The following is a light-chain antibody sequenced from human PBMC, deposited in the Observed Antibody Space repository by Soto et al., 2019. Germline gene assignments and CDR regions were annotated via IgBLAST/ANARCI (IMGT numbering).Light chain of an antibody. J-gene: IGKJ4*01. V-gene: IGKV3D-20*02. CDR3: QQSYSNVALT. CDR2: GAS. Sequence: EIVLTQSPATLSLSPGERATLSCRASQSVSSSYLAWYQQKPGRAPRLLIYGASSRATGIPDRFSGSGSGTDFTLTISNLQPEDFATYYCQQSYSNVALTFGGGTKVDIK. CDR1: QSVSSSY.